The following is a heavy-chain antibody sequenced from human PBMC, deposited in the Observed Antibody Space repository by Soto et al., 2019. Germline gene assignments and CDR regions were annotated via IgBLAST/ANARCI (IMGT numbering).Heavy chain of an antibody. V-gene: IGHV4-39*01. J-gene: IGHJ2*01. Sequence: PSETLSLTCTVSDASISSSNYYWGWIRQPPGKGLEWIGSIYYSGSTYYNPSPKSRVTISLDTSKNQFSLKLSSATAADTAVYHCARVTYYFGSYWYFDLWGRGTLVTVSS. CDR1: DASISSSNYY. CDR3: ARVTYYFGSYWYFDL. CDR2: IYYSGST. D-gene: IGHD3-9*01.